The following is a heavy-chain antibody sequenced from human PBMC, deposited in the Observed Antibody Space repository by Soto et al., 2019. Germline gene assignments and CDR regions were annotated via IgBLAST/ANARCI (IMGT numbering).Heavy chain of an antibody. D-gene: IGHD2-2*01. CDR1: GFTFSSYW. CDR3: ARGHTTSPNWFDP. J-gene: IGHJ5*02. V-gene: IGHV3-7*03. Sequence: LRLSCAASGFTFSSYWMSWVRQAPGKGLEWVANIKQDGSEKFYVDSVKGRFTISKDNAKNSVYLQMNSLRAEDTAVYYCARGHTTSPNWFDPWGQGTLVTVSS. CDR2: IKQDGSEK.